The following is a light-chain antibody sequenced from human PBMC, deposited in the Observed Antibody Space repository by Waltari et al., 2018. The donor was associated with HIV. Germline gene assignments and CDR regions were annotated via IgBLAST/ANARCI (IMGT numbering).Light chain of an antibody. CDR3: NSYRSSDTVR. CDR2: AVH. J-gene: IGLJ2*01. CDR1: NSDVGFYNL. Sequence: QSALAQPVSVSGSPGQFITISCTGRNSDVGFYNLVYSYQRSPGRAPQLIIYAVHSRPSGVSARVSRSKSRNTASRTPSDLQSENGARYFCNSYRSSDTVRFGGGTKLTVL. V-gene: IGLV2-14*01.